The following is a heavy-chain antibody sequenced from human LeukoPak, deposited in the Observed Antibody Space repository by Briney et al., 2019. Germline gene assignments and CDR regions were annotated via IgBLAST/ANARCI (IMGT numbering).Heavy chain of an antibody. Sequence: GGSLRLSCAASGFTFSSYWMHRVRQAPGKGLVWVSRINSDGSSTSYADSVKGRFTISRDNAKNTLYLQMNSLRAEDTAVYYCARDDSVTTARNYYYYYMDVWGKGTTVTVSS. D-gene: IGHD4-11*01. CDR2: INSDGSST. V-gene: IGHV3-74*01. CDR1: GFTFSSYW. J-gene: IGHJ6*03. CDR3: ARDDSVTTARNYYYYYMDV.